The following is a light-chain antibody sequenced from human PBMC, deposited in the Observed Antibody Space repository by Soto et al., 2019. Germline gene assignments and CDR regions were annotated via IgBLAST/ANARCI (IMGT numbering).Light chain of an antibody. CDR2: GNT. V-gene: IGLV1-40*01. Sequence: QSVLTQPPSVSGAPGQRVTISCTGSSSNIGARYDVHWYQQLPGTAPKLLIYGNTNRPSGVPDRFSGSKSGTSASLAITGLQAEDEADYYCQSYDSSLSGWVFGTGTKLTVL. CDR1: SSNIGARYD. J-gene: IGLJ1*01. CDR3: QSYDSSLSGWV.